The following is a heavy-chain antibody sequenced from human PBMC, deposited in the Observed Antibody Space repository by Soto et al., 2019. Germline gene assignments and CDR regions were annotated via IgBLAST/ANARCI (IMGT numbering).Heavy chain of an antibody. J-gene: IGHJ6*02. Sequence: GGSLRLSCAASGFTFSDSYMSWIRQAPGKGLEWISYITFSGNTVYYADSLKGRFTISRDNAKNSLYLQMNRLRAEDTAVYYCARVHLSNYYYYYGMDVWGQGTSVTVSS. V-gene: IGHV3-11*01. CDR3: ARVHLSNYYYYYGMDV. CDR1: GFTFSDSY. D-gene: IGHD4-4*01. CDR2: ITFSGNTV.